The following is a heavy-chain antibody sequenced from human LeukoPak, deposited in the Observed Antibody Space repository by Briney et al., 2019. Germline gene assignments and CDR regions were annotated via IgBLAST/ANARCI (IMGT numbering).Heavy chain of an antibody. CDR2: ISAYNGNT. D-gene: IGHD6-19*01. CDR3: ARPRSGWYTGVEDAFDI. CDR1: GYTFTSYG. V-gene: IGHV1-18*01. J-gene: IGHJ3*02. Sequence: ASVKVSCKASGYTFTSYGISWVRQAPGQGLEWMGWISAYNGNTNYAQKLQGRVTMTTDTSTSTAYMELRSLRSDDTAVYYCARPRSGWYTGVEDAFDIWGQGTMVTVSS.